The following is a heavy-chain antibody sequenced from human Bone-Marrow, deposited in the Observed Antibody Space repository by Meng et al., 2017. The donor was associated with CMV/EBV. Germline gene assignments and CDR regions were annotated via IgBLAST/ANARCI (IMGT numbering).Heavy chain of an antibody. V-gene: IGHV3-11*04. D-gene: IGHD2-15*01. Sequence: GGSLRLSCAASGFTFNDHYMNWIRQAPGKGLEWLSYISNLGNTVYYADSVKGRFTISRDNAKNSLYLQMNSLRAEDTAVYYCASRPTRYCSGGSCYVHWGQGTLVTVSS. J-gene: IGHJ1*01. CDR3: ASRPTRYCSGGSCYVH. CDR2: ISNLGNTV. CDR1: GFTFNDHY.